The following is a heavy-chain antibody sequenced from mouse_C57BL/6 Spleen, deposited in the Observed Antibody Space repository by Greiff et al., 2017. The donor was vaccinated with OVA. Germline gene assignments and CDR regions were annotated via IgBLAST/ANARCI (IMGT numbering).Heavy chain of an antibody. J-gene: IGHJ1*03. CDR3: AREADYGGWYFDV. V-gene: IGHV1-61*01. Sequence: QVQLQQPGAELVRPGSSVKLSCKASGYTFTSYWMDWVKQRPGQGLEWIGNIYPSDSETHYNQKFKDKATLTVDKSSSTAYMQLSSLTSEDSAVYYCAREADYGGWYFDVWGTGTTVTVSS. D-gene: IGHD1-1*01. CDR1: GYTFTSYW. CDR2: IYPSDSET.